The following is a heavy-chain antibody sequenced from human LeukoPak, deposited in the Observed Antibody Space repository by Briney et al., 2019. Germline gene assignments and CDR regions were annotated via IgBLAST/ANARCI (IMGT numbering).Heavy chain of an antibody. CDR2: ISSSSSYI. CDR3: ASTPGVGATDAFDI. CDR1: GFTFSSYS. D-gene: IGHD1-26*01. J-gene: IGHJ3*02. Sequence: GGSLRLSCAASGFTFSSYSMNWVRQAPGKGLEWVSSISSSSSYIYYADSVKGRFTISRDNAKNSLYLQMNSLRAEDTAVYYCASTPGVGATDAFDIWGQGTMVTVSS. V-gene: IGHV3-21*01.